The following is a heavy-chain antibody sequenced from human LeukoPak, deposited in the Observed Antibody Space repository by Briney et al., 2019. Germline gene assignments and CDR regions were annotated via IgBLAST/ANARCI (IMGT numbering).Heavy chain of an antibody. CDR1: GFSFSSSA. J-gene: IGHJ4*02. CDR3: AKASWASNADAVL. V-gene: IGHV3-23*01. Sequence: GGSLRLSCAASGFSFSSSAMSWGRGTPAGGLEWVSNLRVNGDTFYADSVKGRFTLSRDDSRNTVYLQLNNLRVEDTAVDYCAKASWASNADAVLWGQGTVVTVSS. D-gene: IGHD1-1*01. CDR2: LRVNGDT.